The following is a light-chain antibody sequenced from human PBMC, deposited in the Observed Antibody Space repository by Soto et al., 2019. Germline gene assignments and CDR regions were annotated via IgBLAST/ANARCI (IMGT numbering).Light chain of an antibody. CDR3: AAWDNSLVGGPA. V-gene: IGLV1-47*01. CDR2: RNN. J-gene: IGLJ2*01. CDR1: NSNIGSKY. Sequence: QAVLTQPPSASGTPGQRVTISCSGSNSNIGSKYVYWYQQLPGTAPKLLLYRNNQRPSGVPDRFSGSKSGTSASLAICGLRSEDEADYYCAAWDNSLVGGPAFGGGTKLTVL.